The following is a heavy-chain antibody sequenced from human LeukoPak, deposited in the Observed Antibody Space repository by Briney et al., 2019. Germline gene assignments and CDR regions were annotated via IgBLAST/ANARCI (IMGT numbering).Heavy chain of an antibody. Sequence: PSETLSLTCAVYGGSFSGYYWSWIRQPPGKGLEWIGYISYTGSTNYNPSLKSRVTISVDTSKNQFSLKLSSVTAADTAVYYCARGYGGCFGRSSTSCPPDYWGQGTLVTVSS. V-gene: IGHV4-34*01. CDR3: ARGYGGCFGRSSTSCPPDY. J-gene: IGHJ4*02. CDR2: ISYTGST. CDR1: GGSFSGYY. D-gene: IGHD2-2*01.